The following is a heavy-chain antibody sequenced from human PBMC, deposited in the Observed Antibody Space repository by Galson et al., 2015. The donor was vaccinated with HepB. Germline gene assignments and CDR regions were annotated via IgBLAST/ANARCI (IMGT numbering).Heavy chain of an antibody. V-gene: IGHV4-4*07. CDR1: GGSINIYY. D-gene: IGHD6-19*01. J-gene: IGHJ4*02. CDR2: TYTSGST. CDR3: AVRPTYSSGWYPFDY. Sequence: ETLSLTCTVSGGSINIYYWTWIRQPAGKGLEWIGRTYTSGSTNYNPSLKGRVTMSVDTSKNQFSLRLRSVTAADTALYYCAVRPTYSSGWYPFDYWGQGALVTVSS.